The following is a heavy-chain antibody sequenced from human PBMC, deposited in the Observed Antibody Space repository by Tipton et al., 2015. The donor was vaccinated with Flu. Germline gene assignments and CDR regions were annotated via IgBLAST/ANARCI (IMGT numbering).Heavy chain of an antibody. CDR2: IYYSGST. CDR1: GGSISSGGYY. D-gene: IGHD3-3*01. Sequence: TLSLTCTVSGGSISSGGYYWSWIRQHPGKGLEWIGYIYYSGSTYYNPSLKSRVTISVDTSKNQFSLKLSSVTAADTAVYYCAREERFLECGFDYWGQGTLVTVSS. CDR3: AREERFLECGFDY. V-gene: IGHV4-31*03. J-gene: IGHJ4*02.